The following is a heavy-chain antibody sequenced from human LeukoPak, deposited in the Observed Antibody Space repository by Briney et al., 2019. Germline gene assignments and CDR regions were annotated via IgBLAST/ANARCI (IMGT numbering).Heavy chain of an antibody. D-gene: IGHD4-17*01. V-gene: IGHV4-39*02. J-gene: IGHJ4*02. Sequence: SETLSLTCTVSGGSISSSSYYWGWIRQPPGKGLEWIGNTYYGGNTHYNPSLKSRISISVDTSKNQFSLELSSVTAADTAVYYCARVDYGDQIEGSYYFDYWGQGTLVTVSS. CDR3: ARVDYGDQIEGSYYFDY. CDR2: TYYGGNT. CDR1: GGSISSSSYY.